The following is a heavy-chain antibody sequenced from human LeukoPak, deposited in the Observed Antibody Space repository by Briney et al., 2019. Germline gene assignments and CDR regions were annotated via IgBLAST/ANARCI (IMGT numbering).Heavy chain of an antibody. D-gene: IGHD4-17*01. J-gene: IGHJ4*02. CDR3: ARALWDTVTPRRYYFGY. CDR1: GYTFTSYG. V-gene: IGHV1-18*01. Sequence: AAVKVSCKSSGYTFTSYGICWVRQAPGQGLEWVGWISAYNGNTNYAQKRQGRVTMATDTSTSTVYMELRSLRADAAAVYYCARALWDTVTPRRYYFGYWGQGTLVTVSS. CDR2: ISAYNGNT.